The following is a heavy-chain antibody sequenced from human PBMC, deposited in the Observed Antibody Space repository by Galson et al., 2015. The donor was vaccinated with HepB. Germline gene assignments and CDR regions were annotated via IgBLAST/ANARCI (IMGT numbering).Heavy chain of an antibody. CDR3: AKEVGTKAGPIDY. J-gene: IGHJ4*02. CDR1: GFTFSSYA. V-gene: IGHV3-23*01. CDR2: ITGGGGNT. D-gene: IGHD1/OR15-1a*01. Sequence: SLRLSCAASGFTFSSYAMSWVRQAPGKGLEWVSDITGGGGNTYYADSVKGRFTISRDNSKNTLYLQMNSLRAEDTAVYYCAKEVGTKAGPIDYWGQGTLVTVSS.